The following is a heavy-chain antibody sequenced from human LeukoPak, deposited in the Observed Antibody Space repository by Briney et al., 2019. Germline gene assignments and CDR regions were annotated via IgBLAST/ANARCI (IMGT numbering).Heavy chain of an antibody. V-gene: IGHV4-34*01. CDR3: ASIAARRYYYYYMDV. CDR1: GGSFSGYY. J-gene: IGHJ6*03. CDR2: INHSGST. Sequence: SETLSLTCAVYGGSFSGYYWSWIRQPPGKGLGWIGEINHSGSTNYNPSLKSRVTISVDTSKNQFSLKLSSVTAADTAVCYCASIAARRYYYYYMDVWGKGTTVTVSS. D-gene: IGHD6-6*01.